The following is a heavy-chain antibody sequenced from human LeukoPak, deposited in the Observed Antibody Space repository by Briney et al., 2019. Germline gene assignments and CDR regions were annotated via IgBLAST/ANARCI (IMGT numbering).Heavy chain of an antibody. CDR1: GFSFSTYT. J-gene: IGHJ1*01. CDR3: ANLIIAAAGYEYFQH. CDR2: ISGSGSNT. Sequence: GGSLRLSCAASGFSFSTYTMNWVRQAPGKGLEWVTAISGSGSNTFYADSVKGRFTISRDNSKNTLYLQMSSLRAEDTAVYYCANLIIAAAGYEYFQHWGQGTLVSVSS. D-gene: IGHD6-25*01. V-gene: IGHV3-23*01.